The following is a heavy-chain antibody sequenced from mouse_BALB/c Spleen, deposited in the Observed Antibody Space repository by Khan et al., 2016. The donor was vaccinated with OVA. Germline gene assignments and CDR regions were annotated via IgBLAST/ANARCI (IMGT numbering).Heavy chain of an antibody. D-gene: IGHD4-1*01. CDR3: ASHLTGSFAY. V-gene: IGHV5-6*02. CDR2: ISSGGDYT. CDR1: GFTFSSYG. J-gene: IGHJ3*01. Sequence: EVKLEESGGDLVKPGGSLKLSCAASGFTFSSYGMSWVRQTPDKRLEWVATISSGGDYTYYPDNVKGRFTISRDNAKNTLYLQMSSLKSEDTAMYYCASHLTGSFAYWGQGTLATVSA.